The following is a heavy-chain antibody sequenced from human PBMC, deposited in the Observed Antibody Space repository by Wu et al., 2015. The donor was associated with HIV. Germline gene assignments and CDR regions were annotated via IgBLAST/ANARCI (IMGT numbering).Heavy chain of an antibody. CDR1: GYAFIRYG. Sequence: QVQLVQSGAEVKKPGASVKISCKASGYAFIRYGISWVRQAPGQGLEWMGWISTYNGNRNYVQKFQGRVTMTTDTSTNTAYMELRGLRSDDTAIYYCARVGCSSISCWYYFDYWGQGTLVTVSS. CDR2: ISTYNGNR. J-gene: IGHJ4*02. D-gene: IGHD2-2*01. V-gene: IGHV1-18*04. CDR3: ARVGCSSISCWYYFDY.